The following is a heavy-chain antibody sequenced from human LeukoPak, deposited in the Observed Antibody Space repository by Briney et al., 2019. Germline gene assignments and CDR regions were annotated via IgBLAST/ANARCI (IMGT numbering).Heavy chain of an antibody. CDR1: GFTFSSYW. V-gene: IGHV3-7*01. CDR3: ARDSATWGVMSWFDP. D-gene: IGHD3-16*01. J-gene: IGHJ5*02. CDR2: IKQDGSEK. Sequence: PGGSLRLSCAASGFTFSSYWMSWVRQAPGKGLEWVANIKQDGSEKYYVDSAKGRFTISRDNAKNSLYLQMNSLRAEDTAVYYCARDSATWGVMSWFDPWGQGTLVTVSS.